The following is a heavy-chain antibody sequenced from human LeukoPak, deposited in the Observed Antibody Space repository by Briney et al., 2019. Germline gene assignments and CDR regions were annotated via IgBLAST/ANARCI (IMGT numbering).Heavy chain of an antibody. D-gene: IGHD3-22*01. V-gene: IGHV4-59*01. CDR2: IYYSGST. CDR1: GGSISSYY. J-gene: IGHJ3*02. Sequence: SETLSLTFTVSGGSISSYYWSWIRQPPGKGLEWIGYIYYSGSTNYNPSLKSRVTISVDTSKNQFSLKLSSVTAADTAVYYCARDGYYDSSGYYPDNAFDIWGQGTMVTVSS. CDR3: ARDGYYDSSGYYPDNAFDI.